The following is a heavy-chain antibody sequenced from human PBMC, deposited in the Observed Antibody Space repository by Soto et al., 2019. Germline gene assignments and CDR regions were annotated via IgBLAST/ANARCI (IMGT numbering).Heavy chain of an antibody. J-gene: IGHJ6*02. V-gene: IGHV3-23*01. CDR1: GFTFSSSA. CDR2: ISGSGGTT. D-gene: IGHD3-9*01. CDR3: AKNVWGITIFGGMDV. Sequence: EVQLLESGGGLVQPGGSLRLSCAASGFTFSSSAMSWVRQAPGTGLEWVSAISGSGGTTYYADSVKGRFTISRDNSKNTLYLQMNSLRAEYTAVYYCAKNVWGITIFGGMDVWGQGTTVTVSS.